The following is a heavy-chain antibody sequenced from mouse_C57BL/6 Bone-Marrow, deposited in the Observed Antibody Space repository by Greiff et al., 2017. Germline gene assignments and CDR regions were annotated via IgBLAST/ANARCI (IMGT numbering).Heavy chain of an antibody. Sequence: QVQLQQSGAELAKPGASVKLSCKASGYTFTSYWMHWVKQRPGQGLEWIGYINPSSGYTKYNQKFKDKATVTADKSSSTAYMQLSSLTYEDSAVYYCAIYYYGSSGDYWGQGTTLTVSS. CDR2: INPSSGYT. D-gene: IGHD1-1*01. V-gene: IGHV1-7*01. CDR3: AIYYYGSSGDY. J-gene: IGHJ2*01. CDR1: GYTFTSYW.